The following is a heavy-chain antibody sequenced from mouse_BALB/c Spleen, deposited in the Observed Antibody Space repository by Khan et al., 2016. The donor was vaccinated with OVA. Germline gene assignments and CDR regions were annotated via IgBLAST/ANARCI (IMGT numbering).Heavy chain of an antibody. Sequence: VQLKQSGPELVKPGASVKMSCKASGYTFTSYVMHWVKQKPGQGLEWIGYISPNSDGSKYNEKFRGKATLTSDKSSSTAYMELSSLTSEDSAVYYFVRSLYCYGSACEGFAYWGQGTLVTVSA. J-gene: IGHJ3*01. CDR2: ISPNSDGS. V-gene: IGHV1S136*01. D-gene: IGHD1-1*01. CDR3: VRSLYCYGSACEGFAY. CDR1: GYTFTSYV.